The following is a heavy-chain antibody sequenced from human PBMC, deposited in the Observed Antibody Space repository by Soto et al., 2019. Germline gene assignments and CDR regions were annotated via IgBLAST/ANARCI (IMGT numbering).Heavy chain of an antibody. D-gene: IGHD5-12*01. CDR3: ARGAGLMATRVAPLLY. CDR2: INPSGGST. J-gene: IGHJ4*02. Sequence: ASVKVSCKASGYTFTSYYMHWVRQAPGQGLEWMGIINPSGGSTSYAQKFQGRVTMTRDTSTSTVYMELSSLRSEDTAVYYCARGAGLMATRVAPLLYWGQGXLVTVSS. V-gene: IGHV1-46*01. CDR1: GYTFTSYY.